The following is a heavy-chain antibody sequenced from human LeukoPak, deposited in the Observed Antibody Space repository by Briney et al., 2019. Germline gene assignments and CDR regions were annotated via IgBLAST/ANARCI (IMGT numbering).Heavy chain of an antibody. CDR1: GFSFSDYY. V-gene: IGHV3-11*03. CDR3: ARTYSGIYSRMDV. CDR2: ITSSSSYT. D-gene: IGHD1-26*01. J-gene: IGHJ6*02. Sequence: KPGGSLRLSCAASGFSFSDYYMNWIRQAPGKGLEWVSYITSSSSYTNYADSVKGRFTISRDNAKSSLYLQMNSLRAEDTAVYYCARTYSGIYSRMDVWGQGTTVTVSS.